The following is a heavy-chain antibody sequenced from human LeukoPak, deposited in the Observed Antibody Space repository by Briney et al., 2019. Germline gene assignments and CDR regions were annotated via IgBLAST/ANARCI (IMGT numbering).Heavy chain of an antibody. J-gene: IGHJ4*02. CDR3: AKDPRRYYDSSGYTYYFDY. CDR1: GFTFSSYA. D-gene: IGHD3-22*01. CDR2: IRYDGSNK. V-gene: IGHV3-30*02. Sequence: GGSLRLSCAASGFTFSSYAMSWVRQAPGKGLEWVAFIRYDGSNKYYADSVKGRFTISRDNSKNTLYLQMNSLRAEDTAVYYCAKDPRRYYDSSGYTYYFDYWGQGTLVTVSS.